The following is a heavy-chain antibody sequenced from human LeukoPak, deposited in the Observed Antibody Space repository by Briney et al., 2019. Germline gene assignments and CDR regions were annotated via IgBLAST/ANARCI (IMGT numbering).Heavy chain of an antibody. D-gene: IGHD5-18*01. CDR2: ISGSGGST. J-gene: IGHJ4*02. Sequence: PGGSLRLSCVASGFTFSTLAMSWVRQAPGKGLEWVSAISGSGGSTYYADSVKGRFTISRDNSKNTLYLQMNSLRAEDTAVYYCAKGKGYSYGLFGYWGQGTLVTVSS. CDR3: AKGKGYSYGLFGY. V-gene: IGHV3-23*01. CDR1: GFTFSTLA.